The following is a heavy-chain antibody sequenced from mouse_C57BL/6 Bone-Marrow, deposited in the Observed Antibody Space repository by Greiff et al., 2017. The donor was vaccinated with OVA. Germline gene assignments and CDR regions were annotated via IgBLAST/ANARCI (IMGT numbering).Heavy chain of an antibody. V-gene: IGHV1-26*01. D-gene: IGHD1-1*02. Sequence: VKLQQSGPELVKPGASVKISCKASGFTFTDYYLNWVKQSHGKSLEWIGDINPNNGGTSYIPTLKGKATLTVDKSSITAYMDLRSLTSEDSAVYYCARCYVDYWGQGTTLTVSA. CDR2: INPNNGGT. CDR1: GFTFTDYY. J-gene: IGHJ2*01. CDR3: ARCYVDY.